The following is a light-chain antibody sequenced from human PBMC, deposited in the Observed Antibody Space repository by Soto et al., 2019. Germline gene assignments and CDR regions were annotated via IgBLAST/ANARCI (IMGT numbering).Light chain of an antibody. J-gene: IGLJ3*02. CDR2: EGS. CDR3: CSYAGSTTWV. Sequence: QSVLTQPASVSGSPGQSITISCTGTSSDVGGQKLVSWYQQHPGKAPKVLLYEGSERPPGVSDRFSGSKSGNTASLTISGLQAEDEADYYCCSYAGSTTWVFGGGTKVTVL. CDR1: SSDVGGQKL. V-gene: IGLV2-23*01.